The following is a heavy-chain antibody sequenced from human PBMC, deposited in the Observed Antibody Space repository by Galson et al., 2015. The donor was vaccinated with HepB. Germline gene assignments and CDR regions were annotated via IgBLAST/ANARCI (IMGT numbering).Heavy chain of an antibody. D-gene: IGHD6-25*01. V-gene: IGHV3-11*01. CDR1: GFTFSDYY. J-gene: IGHJ5*02. CDR3: ARAALGWIDP. Sequence: SLRLSCAASGFTFSDYYMSWIRRAPGKGLEWVSYISLSSTTIYYADSVKGRFTTSRDNAKNSLYLQMNGLRVEDTAVYYCARAALGWIDPWGQGTLVTVSS. CDR2: ISLSSTTI.